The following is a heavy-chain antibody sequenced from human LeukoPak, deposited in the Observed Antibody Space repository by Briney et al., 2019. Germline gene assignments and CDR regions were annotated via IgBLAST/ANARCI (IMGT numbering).Heavy chain of an antibody. CDR2: ISSSSSMI. J-gene: IGHJ4*02. V-gene: IGHV3-48*02. D-gene: IGHD4-17*01. CDR1: GFTFSSYS. CDR3: ARDYGDLPARVPYFDY. Sequence: GGSLRLSCAASGFTFSSYSMNWVRQAPGKGLEWVSYISSSSSMIYYADSVKGRFTISRDNDKNSLYLQMKSLRDEDTAIYYCARDYGDLPARVPYFDYWGQGTLVTVSS.